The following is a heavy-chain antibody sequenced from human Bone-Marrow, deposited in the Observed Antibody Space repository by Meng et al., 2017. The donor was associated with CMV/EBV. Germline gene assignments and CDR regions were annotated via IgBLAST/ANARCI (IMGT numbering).Heavy chain of an antibody. Sequence: ASVQVSCKASAYTFTSSYMHWVRQAPGQGLEWMGIINPTGGSKSYAQKFHDRLAMTRDTSTSTVYMELSSLRSEDTAVYYCARAGSSPVDGMDVWGQGTTVTVSS. CDR3: ARAGSSPVDGMDV. V-gene: IGHV1-46*01. CDR2: INPTGGSK. J-gene: IGHJ6*02. D-gene: IGHD6-6*01. CDR1: AYTFTSSY.